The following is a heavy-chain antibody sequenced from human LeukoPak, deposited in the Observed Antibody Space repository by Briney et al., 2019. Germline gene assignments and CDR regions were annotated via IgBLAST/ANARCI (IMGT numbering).Heavy chain of an antibody. CDR3: AKDAEHSSGWYPGN. CDR2: ILFDGNNK. V-gene: IGHV3-30*18. CDR1: GFTFSTYG. D-gene: IGHD6-13*01. Sequence: GGSLRLSCAASGFTFSTYGMHWVRQAPGKGLEWVAVILFDGNNKYYADSVRGRFTISRDNSKNTLYLQMNSLRDEDTAVYYCAKDAEHSSGWYPGNWGQGTLVIVSS. J-gene: IGHJ4*02.